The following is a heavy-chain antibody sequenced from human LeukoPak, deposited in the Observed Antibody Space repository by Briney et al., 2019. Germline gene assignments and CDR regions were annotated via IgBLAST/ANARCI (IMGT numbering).Heavy chain of an antibody. CDR2: IKQDGSDK. V-gene: IGHV3-7*01. J-gene: IGHJ4*02. CDR3: VRDTFGPSDS. D-gene: IGHD3-16*01. Sequence: PGGSLRLSCAASGFTFSKYWMSWVRQAPWKGLEWVANIKQDGSDKYYVDSVKGRFTISRDNAKNSLYLQMNSLRAEDTAVYYCVRDTFGPSDSWGQGTLVSVSS. CDR1: GFTFSKYW.